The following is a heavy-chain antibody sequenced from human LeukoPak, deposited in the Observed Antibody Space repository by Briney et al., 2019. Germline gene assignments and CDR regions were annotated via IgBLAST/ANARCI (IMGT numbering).Heavy chain of an antibody. CDR1: GGTFSSYA. D-gene: IGHD2-15*01. CDR2: IIPILGIA. CDR3: ARERVADAFDI. J-gene: IGHJ3*02. V-gene: IGHV1-69*04. Sequence: SVKVSCKASGGTFSSYAISWGRQAPGQGLEWVGRIIPILGIANYAQKFQGRVTITADKSTSTAYMELSSLRSEDTAVYYCARERVADAFDIWGQGTMVTVSS.